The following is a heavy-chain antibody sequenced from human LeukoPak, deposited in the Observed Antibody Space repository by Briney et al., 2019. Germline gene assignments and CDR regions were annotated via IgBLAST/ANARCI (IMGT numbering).Heavy chain of an antibody. CDR2: LYSGGMT. V-gene: IGHV3-53*01. CDR3: ARMFGGNYYGYYFDY. D-gene: IGHD1-26*01. CDR1: GFTVNNYY. Sequence: SGGSLILSCAASGFTVNNYYMTWVRQAPGKGLECVSILYSGGMTYYADSVKGRFTISTDNSKNTVNLQMNSLRAEDTAIYYCARMFGGNYYGYYFDYCGERSMLTVSS. J-gene: IGHJ4*02.